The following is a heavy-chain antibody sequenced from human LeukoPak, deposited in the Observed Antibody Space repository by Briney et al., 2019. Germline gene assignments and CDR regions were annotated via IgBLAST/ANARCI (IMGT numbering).Heavy chain of an antibody. V-gene: IGHV4-61*01. CDR3: ARTFPATYYYDSSGYYFDY. Sequence: SETLSLTCTVSGGSVSRDNYSWSWIRQPPGKGLEWIGYISYSGSTNYNPSLKSRVTISVDTSKNQFSLKLRSVTAADTAVYYCARTFPATYYYDSSGYYFDYWGQGTLVTVSS. CDR1: GGSVSRDNYS. CDR2: ISYSGST. J-gene: IGHJ4*02. D-gene: IGHD3-22*01.